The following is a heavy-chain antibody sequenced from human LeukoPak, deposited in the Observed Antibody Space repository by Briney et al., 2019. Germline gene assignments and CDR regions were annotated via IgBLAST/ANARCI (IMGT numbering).Heavy chain of an antibody. CDR3: ATGGCSSTSCYAGMDV. D-gene: IGHD2-2*01. Sequence: GGSLRLSCAASGFTFSSNWMHWVRQAPGKGLVWVSRINSDGSSTSYADSVKGRFTISRVNAKNTLYLQMNSLRVEDTAVYYCATGGCSSTSCYAGMDVWGQGTTVTVSS. V-gene: IGHV3-74*01. CDR2: INSDGSST. CDR1: GFTFSSNW. J-gene: IGHJ6*02.